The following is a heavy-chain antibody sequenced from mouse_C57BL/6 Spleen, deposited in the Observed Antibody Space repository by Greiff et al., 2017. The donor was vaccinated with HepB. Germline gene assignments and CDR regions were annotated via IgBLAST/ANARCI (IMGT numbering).Heavy chain of an antibody. J-gene: IGHJ2*01. D-gene: IGHD2-4*01. CDR2: IYPRDGST. V-gene: IGHV1-78*01. CDR1: GYTFTDHT. CDR3: ARGDYDGQDDFDY. Sequence: VQLQQSDAELVKPGASVKISCKVSGYTFTDHTIHWVKQRPEQGLEWIGYIYPRDGSTKYNEKFKGKATLTADKSSSTAYMQLNSLTSEDSAVYFCARGDYDGQDDFDYWGQGTTLTVSS.